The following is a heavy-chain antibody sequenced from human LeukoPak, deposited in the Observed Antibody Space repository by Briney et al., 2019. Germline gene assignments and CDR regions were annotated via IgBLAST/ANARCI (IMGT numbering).Heavy chain of an antibody. CDR2: ISTYSGYT. J-gene: IGHJ4*02. D-gene: IGHD5-24*01. CDR3: ARAGDGYNKPV. Sequence: ASVKVSCKASGYTFTSYGISWVRQAPGQGLEWMGWISTYSGYTNSAQIFQGRVTWTTDTSTSTVFMELRSLRSDDTAVYYCARAGDGYNKPVWGQGTLLTVSS. V-gene: IGHV1-18*01. CDR1: GYTFTSYG.